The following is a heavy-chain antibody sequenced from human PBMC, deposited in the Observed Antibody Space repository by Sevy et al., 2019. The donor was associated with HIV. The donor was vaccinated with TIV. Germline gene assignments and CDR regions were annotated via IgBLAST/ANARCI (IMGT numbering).Heavy chain of an antibody. Sequence: ASVKVSCKVSGYTLTELSMHWVRQAPGKGLEWMGGFDPEDGETIYAQKFQGRVTMTEDTSTDTAYMELSSLRSEDTAVYYCACITMVRGVIITRGYFDYWGQGTLVTVSS. CDR1: GYTLTELS. CDR3: ACITMVRGVIITRGYFDY. D-gene: IGHD3-10*01. J-gene: IGHJ4*02. V-gene: IGHV1-24*01. CDR2: FDPEDGET.